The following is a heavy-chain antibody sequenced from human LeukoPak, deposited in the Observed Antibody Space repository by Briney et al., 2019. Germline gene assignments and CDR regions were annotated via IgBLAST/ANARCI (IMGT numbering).Heavy chain of an antibody. CDR3: ATGVLTGPRGDDAFDI. V-gene: IGHV5-51*01. J-gene: IGHJ3*02. Sequence: PGESLKISCKGSGYSFTSYWIGWVRQMPGKGLEWMGIIYPGDSDTRYSPSFQGQVTISADKSISTAYLQWSSLKASDTAMYYCATGVLTGPRGDDAFDIWGQGTMVTVSS. CDR1: GYSFTSYW. CDR2: IYPGDSDT. D-gene: IGHD3-9*01.